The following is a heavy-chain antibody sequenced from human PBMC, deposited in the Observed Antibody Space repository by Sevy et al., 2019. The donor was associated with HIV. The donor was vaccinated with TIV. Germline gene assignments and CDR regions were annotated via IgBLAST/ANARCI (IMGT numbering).Heavy chain of an antibody. CDR1: GFTFSNAW. CDR2: IKSKTDGGTT. J-gene: IGHJ6*02. V-gene: IGHV3-15*01. CDR3: TTYSSSSLEYYYYGMDV. Sequence: RGSLRLSCAASGFTFSNAWMSWVRQAPGKGLEWVGRIKSKTDGGTTDYAAPVKGRFTISRDDSKNTLYLQMNSLKTEDTAVYYCTTYSSSSLEYYYYGMDVWGQGTTVTVSS. D-gene: IGHD6-13*01.